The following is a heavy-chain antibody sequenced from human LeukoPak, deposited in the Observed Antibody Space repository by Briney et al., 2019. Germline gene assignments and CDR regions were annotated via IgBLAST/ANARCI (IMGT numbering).Heavy chain of an antibody. V-gene: IGHV1-3*01. CDR2: INAGNGNT. D-gene: IGHD3-3*01. J-gene: IGHJ6*02. CDR3: AREGPRLVGRFYYYYGMDV. CDR1: GYTFTSYA. Sequence: ASVTVSCKASGYTFTSYAMHWVRQAPGQRLEWMGWINAGNGNTKYSQKFQGRVTITRDTSASTAYMELSSLRSEDTAVYYCAREGPRLVGRFYYYYGMDVWGQGTTVTVSS.